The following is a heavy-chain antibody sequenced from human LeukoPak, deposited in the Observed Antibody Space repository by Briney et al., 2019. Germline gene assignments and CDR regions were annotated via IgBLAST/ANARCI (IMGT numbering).Heavy chain of an antibody. CDR3: VRDWGYDSSGYWQKYFDT. J-gene: IGHJ4*02. V-gene: IGHV3-21*01. Sequence: PGGSLRLSCAASGFTFNSYSMNWVRQAPGKGLEWVSSISSSSSYIYYADSVKGRFTISRDNAKNTVYLQMNSLRAEDTAVYYCVRDWGYDSSGYWQKYFDTWGQGTLVTVSS. CDR2: ISSSSSYI. CDR1: GFTFNSYS. D-gene: IGHD3-22*01.